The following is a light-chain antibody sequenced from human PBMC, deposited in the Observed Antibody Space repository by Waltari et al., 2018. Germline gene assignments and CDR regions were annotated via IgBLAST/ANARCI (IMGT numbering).Light chain of an antibody. CDR1: RRDVGGYNY. Sequence: QSALTQPASVSGSPGQSITISCTGTRRDVGGYNYVSWYQQYPGKAPKLMICDVNKRPSGVSNRFSGSKSGNTASLTISGLQAEDEADYYCSSYTSSSTLWVFGGGTKLTVL. J-gene: IGLJ3*02. CDR3: SSYTSSSTLWV. V-gene: IGLV2-14*01. CDR2: DVN.